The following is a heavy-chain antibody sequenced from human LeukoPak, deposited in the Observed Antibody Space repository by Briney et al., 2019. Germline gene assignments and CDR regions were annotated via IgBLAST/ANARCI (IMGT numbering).Heavy chain of an antibody. CDR3: AKDQYSSGWPYYFDY. D-gene: IGHD6-19*01. CDR2: ISGSGGST. V-gene: IGHV3-23*01. Sequence: PGGPLRLSCAASGFTFSSYAMSWVRQAPGKGLEWVSAISGSGGSTYYADSVKGRFTISRDNSKNTLYLQMNSLRAEDTAVYYCAKDQYSSGWPYYFDYWGQGTLVTVSS. J-gene: IGHJ4*02. CDR1: GFTFSSYA.